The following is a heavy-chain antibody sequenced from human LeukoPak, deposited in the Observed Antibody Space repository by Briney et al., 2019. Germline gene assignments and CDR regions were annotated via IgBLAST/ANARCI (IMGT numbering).Heavy chain of an antibody. V-gene: IGHV3-7*01. CDR2: IKQDGSEK. Sequence: PGGSLRLSCAASGFTLSSYAMSWVRQAPGKGLEWVANIKQDGSEKYYVDSVKGRFTISRDNAKNSLYLQMNSLRAEDTAVYYCAREERITMIVVVAYYFDYWGQGTLVTVSS. D-gene: IGHD3-22*01. CDR3: AREERITMIVVVAYYFDY. CDR1: GFTLSSYA. J-gene: IGHJ4*02.